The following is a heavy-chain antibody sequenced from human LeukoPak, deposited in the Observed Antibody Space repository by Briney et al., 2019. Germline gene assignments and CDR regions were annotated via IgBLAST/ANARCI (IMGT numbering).Heavy chain of an antibody. J-gene: IGHJ5*02. D-gene: IGHD2-15*01. CDR1: GDSIINYY. V-gene: IGHV4-4*07. Sequence: SETLSLTCSVSGDSIINYYWMWIRQPAGKGLEWIGRIYLSDNTNYNNPSLKSRVTMSPDTSMNRFSLKLSSVTAADTAVYYCARSTYCSGGSCSHNWFDPWGQGTLVTVSS. CDR3: ARSTYCSGGSCSHNWFDP. CDR2: IYLSDNT.